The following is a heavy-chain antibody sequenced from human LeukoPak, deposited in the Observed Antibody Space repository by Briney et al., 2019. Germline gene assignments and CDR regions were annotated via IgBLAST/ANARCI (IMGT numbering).Heavy chain of an antibody. CDR1: GFTFSSYG. D-gene: IGHD2-2*01. Sequence: SGGSLRLSCAASGFTFSSYGMHWVRQAPGKGLEWVAVISYDGSNKYYADSVKGRFTISRDNSKNTLYLQMNSLRAEDTAVYYCARSAAIDYYYYMDVWGKGTTVTVSS. J-gene: IGHJ6*03. CDR3: ARSAAIDYYYYMDV. V-gene: IGHV3-30*03. CDR2: ISYDGSNK.